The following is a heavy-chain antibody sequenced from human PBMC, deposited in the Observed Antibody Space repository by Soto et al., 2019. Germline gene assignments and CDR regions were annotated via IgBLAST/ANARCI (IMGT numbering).Heavy chain of an antibody. D-gene: IGHD3-22*01. Sequence: SVKVSCKASGYSFTAYDINWGRQAPGQGLEWMGWRNPNSGNTFYSQTFHGRITMTRDTSITKAYMERSGLSSDDKAVYFCARGWGRMRREYNYDSRTYTHWFDPWGQGPLVTVTS. J-gene: IGHJ5*02. V-gene: IGHV1-8*01. CDR1: GYSFTAYD. CDR2: RNPNSGNT. CDR3: ARGWGRMRREYNYDSRTYTHWFDP.